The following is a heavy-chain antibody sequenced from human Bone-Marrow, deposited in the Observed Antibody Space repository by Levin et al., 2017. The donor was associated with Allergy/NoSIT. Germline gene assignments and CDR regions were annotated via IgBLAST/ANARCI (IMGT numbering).Heavy chain of an antibody. Sequence: GESLKISCAASGFTFSNYWMNWIRQAPGKGLEWVANIKQDESQKFYVDSVKGRFTISRDNAKNTLYLQMNSLRAEDTAVYYCARWARGHGGYEWGGYFDYWGQGSLVTVSS. J-gene: IGHJ4*02. CDR2: IKQDESQK. V-gene: IGHV3-7*01. CDR1: GFTFSNYW. D-gene: IGHD5-12*01. CDR3: ARWARGHGGYEWGGYFDY.